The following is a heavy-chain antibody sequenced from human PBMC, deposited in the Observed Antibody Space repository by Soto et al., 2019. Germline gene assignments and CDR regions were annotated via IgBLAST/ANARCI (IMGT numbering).Heavy chain of an antibody. V-gene: IGHV3-64*01. J-gene: IGHJ3*02. CDR2: ISSNGGST. CDR3: ARVGPRTLYYDILTGYPGPWLMDQGMGAFDI. D-gene: IGHD3-9*01. CDR1: GFTFSSYA. Sequence: GGSLSLSYAASGFTFSSYAMHWVRQAPGKGLEYVSAISSNGGSTYYANSVKGRFTISRDNSKNRLYLQMGSLRAEDMAVYYCARVGPRTLYYDILTGYPGPWLMDQGMGAFDIWGQGTMVTVSS.